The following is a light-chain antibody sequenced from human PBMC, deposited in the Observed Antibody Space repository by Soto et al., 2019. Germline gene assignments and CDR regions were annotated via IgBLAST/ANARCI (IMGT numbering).Light chain of an antibody. V-gene: IGKV1-12*01. Sequence: DIQMTQAPPSVSASVGDRVTITCRASQGIDTWLAWYQQKPRKAPKLLIYAASNLQSGVPSRFSGSGSGTDFTLTISSLQPEDFATYYCQQANSFPFTFGPGTKVDIK. J-gene: IGKJ3*01. CDR3: QQANSFPFT. CDR1: QGIDTW. CDR2: AAS.